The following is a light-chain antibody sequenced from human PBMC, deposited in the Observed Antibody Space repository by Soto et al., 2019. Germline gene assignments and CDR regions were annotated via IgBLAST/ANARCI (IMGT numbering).Light chain of an antibody. CDR2: AAS. CDR1: QNISSY. J-gene: IGKJ1*01. CDR3: QQSYSISWT. Sequence: DIQMTQSPSSLSASVGDRVTITCRASQNISSYLHWYQQKPGKAPNLLIYAASSLQSGVPSRFSGSGSGTDFTLTISSLQPEDFATYYCQQSYSISWTFGQGTKVEIK. V-gene: IGKV1-39*01.